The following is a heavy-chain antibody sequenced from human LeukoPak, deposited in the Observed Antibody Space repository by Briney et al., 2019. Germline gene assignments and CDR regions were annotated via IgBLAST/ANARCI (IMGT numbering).Heavy chain of an antibody. Sequence: SETLSFTCAVYGGSFSGYYWSWIRQPPGKGLEWIGEINHSGSTNYNPSLKSRVTISVDTSKNQFSLKLSSVTAADTAVYYCARGWGLSYYYYGMDVWGQGTTVTVSS. CDR1: GGSFSGYY. D-gene: IGHD7-27*01. J-gene: IGHJ6*02. CDR2: INHSGST. CDR3: ARGWGLSYYYYGMDV. V-gene: IGHV4-34*01.